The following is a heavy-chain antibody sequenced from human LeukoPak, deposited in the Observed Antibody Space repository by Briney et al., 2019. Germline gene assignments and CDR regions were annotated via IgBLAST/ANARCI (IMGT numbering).Heavy chain of an antibody. CDR1: GYTFTGYY. Sequence: ASVKVSCKASGYTFTGYYMHWVRQAPGQGLEWMGWINPNSGGTNYAQKFQGRVTMTRDTSISTAYMELSRLRSDDTAVYYCARDVSTVWACDIWGQGTMVTVSS. D-gene: IGHD4-17*01. J-gene: IGHJ3*02. CDR3: ARDVSTVWACDI. CDR2: INPNSGGT. V-gene: IGHV1-2*02.